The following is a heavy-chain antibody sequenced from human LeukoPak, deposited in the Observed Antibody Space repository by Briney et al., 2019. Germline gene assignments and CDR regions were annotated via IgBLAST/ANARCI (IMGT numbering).Heavy chain of an antibody. CDR2: MNPNSGNT. J-gene: IGHJ6*03. V-gene: IGHV1-8*01. Sequence: ASVKVSCKASGYTFTSYDINWVRQATGQGLEWMGWMNPNSGNTGYAQKFQGRVTMTRNTSISTAYMELSSLMSEDTAIYYCARVDRYHFYLDVWGKGTPVTVSS. CDR1: GYTFTSYD. CDR3: ARVDRYHFYLDV.